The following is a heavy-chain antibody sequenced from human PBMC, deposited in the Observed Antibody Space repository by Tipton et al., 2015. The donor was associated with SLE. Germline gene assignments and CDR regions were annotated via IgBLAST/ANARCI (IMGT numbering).Heavy chain of an antibody. Sequence: SLRLSCAASGFTFSSYSMNWVRQAPGKGLEWVSYISSSSSTIYYADSVKGRFTISRDNAKNSLYLQMNSLRAEDTAVYYCAKGSQWLRYCFDYWGQGTLVTISS. J-gene: IGHJ4*02. CDR3: AKGSQWLRYCFDY. V-gene: IGHV3-48*01. D-gene: IGHD5-12*01. CDR1: GFTFSSYS. CDR2: ISSSSSTI.